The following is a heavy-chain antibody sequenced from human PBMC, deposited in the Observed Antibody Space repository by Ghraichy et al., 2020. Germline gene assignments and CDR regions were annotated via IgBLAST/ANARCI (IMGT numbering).Heavy chain of an antibody. Sequence: SETLSLTCTVSGGSISSSSYYWGWIRQPPGKGLEWIGSIYYSGSTYYNPSLKSRVTISVDTSKKQFSLKLSSVTAADTAVYYCAKYKGGYYYYGMDVWGQGTPVTVSS. CDR3: AKYKGGYYYYGMDV. CDR2: IYYSGST. D-gene: IGHD1-14*01. J-gene: IGHJ6*02. CDR1: GGSISSSSYY. V-gene: IGHV4-39*01.